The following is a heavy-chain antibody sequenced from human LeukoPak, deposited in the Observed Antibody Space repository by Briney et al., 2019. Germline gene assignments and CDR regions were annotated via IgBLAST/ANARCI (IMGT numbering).Heavy chain of an antibody. CDR3: ARALVVGAPDY. D-gene: IGHD1-26*01. CDR1: GGSISSYY. Sequence: SETLSLTCTVSGGSISSYYWSWIRQPPGKGLEWIGSIYHSGSTYYNPSLKSRVTISVDTSKNQFSLKLSSVTAADTAVYYCARALVVGAPDYWGQGTLVTVSS. CDR2: IYHSGST. J-gene: IGHJ4*02. V-gene: IGHV4-38-2*02.